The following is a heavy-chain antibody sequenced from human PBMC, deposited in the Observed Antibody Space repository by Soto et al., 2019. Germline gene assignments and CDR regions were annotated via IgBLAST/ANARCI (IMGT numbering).Heavy chain of an antibody. Sequence: SVKVSCKTSGFTFSNSAVQWVRQAPGQGLEWMGGIIPIFGTANYAQKFQGRVTITADESTSAAYMELSSLRSEDTAVYYCAKRIQLWLENWFDPWGQGTLVTVSS. CDR2: IIPIFGTA. CDR3: AKRIQLWLENWFDP. V-gene: IGHV1-69*13. D-gene: IGHD5-18*01. CDR1: GFTFSNSA. J-gene: IGHJ5*02.